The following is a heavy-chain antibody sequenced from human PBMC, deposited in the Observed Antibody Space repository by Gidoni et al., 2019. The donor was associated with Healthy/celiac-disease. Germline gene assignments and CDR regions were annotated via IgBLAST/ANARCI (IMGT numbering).Heavy chain of an antibody. D-gene: IGHD5-12*01. J-gene: IGHJ4*02. V-gene: IGHV4-39*02. Sequence: QLQLQASGPGLVKPSETLSLTCTVSRGSISRSSYYWGWIRQPPGKGLEWIGSIYYSGSTYYNPSLKSRVTISVDTSKNQFSLKLSSVTAADTAVYYCAREMATTIDYWGQGTLVTVSS. CDR3: AREMATTIDY. CDR1: RGSISRSSYY. CDR2: IYYSGST.